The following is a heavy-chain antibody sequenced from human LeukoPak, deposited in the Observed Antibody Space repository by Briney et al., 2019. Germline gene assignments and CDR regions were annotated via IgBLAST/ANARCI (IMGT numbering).Heavy chain of an antibody. CDR2: ISAYNGNT. CDR3: ARALSDDFWSGYQDY. V-gene: IGHV1-18*01. J-gene: IGHJ4*02. D-gene: IGHD3-3*01. Sequence: ASVKVSCKASGYTFTSYVISWVRQAPGQGLEWMGWISAYNGNTNYAQKLQGRVTMTTDTSTSTAYMELRSLRSDDTAVYYCARALSDDFWSGYQDYWGQGTLVTVSS. CDR1: GYTFTSYV.